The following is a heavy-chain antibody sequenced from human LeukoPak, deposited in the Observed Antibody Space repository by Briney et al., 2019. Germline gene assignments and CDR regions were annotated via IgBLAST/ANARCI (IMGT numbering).Heavy chain of an antibody. J-gene: IGHJ2*01. CDR1: GFTFSSYE. Sequence: GGSLRLSCAASGFTFSSYEMNWVRQAPGKGLEWVSYIGSSAVAIYYAHSVKGRFTSSRDNAKNSLYLEMNSLRVEDTGFYYCARRLMGGFTDWYFDLWGRGTLVTVSS. D-gene: IGHD2-15*01. V-gene: IGHV3-48*03. CDR3: ARRLMGGFTDWYFDL. CDR2: IGSSAVAI.